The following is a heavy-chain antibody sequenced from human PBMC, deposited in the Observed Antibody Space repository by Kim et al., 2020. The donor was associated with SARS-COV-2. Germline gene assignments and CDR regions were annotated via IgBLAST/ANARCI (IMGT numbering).Heavy chain of an antibody. J-gene: IGHJ4*02. CDR2: ISSSSSTM. CDR3: ARVRGWQQRDDY. Sequence: GRSLRLSCAASGFTFSSYSMNWVRQAPGKGLEWVSYISSSSSTMYYADSVKGRFTISRDNAKNSLYLQMNSLRDEDTAVYYCARVRGWQQRDDYWGQGTLVTVSS. D-gene: IGHD6-13*01. CDR1: GFTFSSYS. V-gene: IGHV3-48*02.